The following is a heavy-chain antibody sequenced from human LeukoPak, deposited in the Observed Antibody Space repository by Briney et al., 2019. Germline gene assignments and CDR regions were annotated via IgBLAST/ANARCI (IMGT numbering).Heavy chain of an antibody. J-gene: IGHJ6*03. Sequence: SETLSLTCTVSGGSISSYYWSWIRQPAGKGLEWIGYIYYSGSTNYNPSLKSRVTMSVDTSKNQFSLKLSSVTAADTAVYYCARDSYDFWSAITPMDVWGKGTTVTVSS. CDR1: GGSISSYY. V-gene: IGHV4-59*12. CDR3: ARDSYDFWSAITPMDV. D-gene: IGHD3-3*01. CDR2: IYYSGST.